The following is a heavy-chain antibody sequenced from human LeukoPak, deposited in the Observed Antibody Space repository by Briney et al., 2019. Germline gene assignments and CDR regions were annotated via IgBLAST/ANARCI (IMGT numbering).Heavy chain of an antibody. CDR2: IYYSGRT. CDR1: GGSLNISSYY. Sequence: SETLSLTCTVSGGSLNISSYYWGWIRQPPGKGLEWIGSIYYSGRTYYNPSLKIRVTIFVDTSKNQFSLKLRFVTAADTAVYYCARQDIWFGELVVWGQGTTVTVSS. J-gene: IGHJ6*02. D-gene: IGHD3-10*01. CDR3: ARQDIWFGELVV. V-gene: IGHV4-39*01.